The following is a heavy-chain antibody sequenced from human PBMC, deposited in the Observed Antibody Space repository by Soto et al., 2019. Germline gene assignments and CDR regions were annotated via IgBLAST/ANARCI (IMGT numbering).Heavy chain of an antibody. Sequence: SETLSLTCVVSGGSLSDYFWSWIRQPPGMALEWIGEINHLGSINYNPSLKSRVTMSVDTSKNQFSLTLNSVTAADTATYYCARGGISHWAYFYYLDVWDRGTTVTVS. D-gene: IGHD2-21*01. J-gene: IGHJ6*03. CDR1: GGSLSDYF. CDR3: ARGGISHWAYFYYLDV. V-gene: IGHV4-34*01. CDR2: INHLGSI.